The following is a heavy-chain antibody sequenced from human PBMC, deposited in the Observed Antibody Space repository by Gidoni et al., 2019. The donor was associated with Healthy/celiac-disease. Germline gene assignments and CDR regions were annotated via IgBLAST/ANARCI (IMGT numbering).Heavy chain of an antibody. Sequence: QVQLQESGPGLVKPSQTLSLTCTVSGGSISSGSYYWSWIRQPAGKGLEWIGRIYTSGSTNYNPSLKSRVTISVDTSKNQFSLKLSSVTAADTAVYYCARSIVGATPFDYWGQGTLVTVSS. V-gene: IGHV4-61*02. CDR3: ARSIVGATPFDY. CDR2: IYTSGST. J-gene: IGHJ4*02. D-gene: IGHD1-26*01. CDR1: GGSISSGSYY.